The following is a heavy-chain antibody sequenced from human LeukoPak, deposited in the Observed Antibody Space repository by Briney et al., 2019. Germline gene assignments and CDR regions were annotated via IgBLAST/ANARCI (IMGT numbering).Heavy chain of an antibody. J-gene: IGHJ6*03. CDR3: ARPKEVMVLEEYYYYMDV. D-gene: IGHD3-10*01. V-gene: IGHV3-48*01. CDR2: ISSSTGSTI. CDR1: GFTFSSYS. Sequence: PGRSLRLSCAASGFTFSSYSMNWVRQAPGKGLEWVSYISSSTGSTIHYADSVKGRFTISRDNAKNSLYLQMNSLRAEDTAVYYCARPKEVMVLEEYYYYMDVWGKGTTVTVSS.